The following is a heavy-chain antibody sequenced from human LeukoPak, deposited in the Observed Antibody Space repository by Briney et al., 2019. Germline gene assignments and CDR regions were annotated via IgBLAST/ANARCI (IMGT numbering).Heavy chain of an antibody. CDR3: ATSGYGDYSMDY. V-gene: IGHV4-34*01. Sequence: SETLSLTCAVYGGSFSGYYWSWVRQPPGKGLEWIGEINHGGSTNYNPSLKSRVTISVDTSKNQFSLKPSSVTAADTAVYYCATSGYGDYSMDYCGQGTLVTVSS. CDR2: INHGGST. D-gene: IGHD4-17*01. CDR1: GGSFSGYY. J-gene: IGHJ4*02.